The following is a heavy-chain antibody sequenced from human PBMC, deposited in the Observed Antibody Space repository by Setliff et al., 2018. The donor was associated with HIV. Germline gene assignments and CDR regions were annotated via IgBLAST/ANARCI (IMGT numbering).Heavy chain of an antibody. D-gene: IGHD3-10*01. J-gene: IGHJ4*02. V-gene: IGHV1-2*06. CDR2: INPNSGGT. Sequence: GASVKVSCKASGYTFTTYFMHWVRQAPGQGLEWMGRINPNSGGTNYAQQFQGRVTTTRDTSIATAYMELSRLKSDDTAVYYCATRAGVDYWGQGTLVTVSS. CDR3: ATRAGVDY. CDR1: GYTFTTYF.